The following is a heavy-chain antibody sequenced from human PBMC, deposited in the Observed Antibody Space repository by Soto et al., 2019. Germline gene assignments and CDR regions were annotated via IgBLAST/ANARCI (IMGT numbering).Heavy chain of an antibody. Sequence: QVQLVESGGRVVQPGRSLRLSCSASGFTFSGYAVHWVRQPPGKGLEWVALVSYDGTEKYYADSVKGRFTISRDKSKNTVNLQMNSLTIEDTAIYFWARDFSVAETGYFDPWGQGTLVTVSS. J-gene: IGHJ5*02. D-gene: IGHD7-27*01. CDR1: GFTFSGYA. CDR2: VSYDGTEK. V-gene: IGHV3-30-3*01. CDR3: ARDFSVAETGYFDP.